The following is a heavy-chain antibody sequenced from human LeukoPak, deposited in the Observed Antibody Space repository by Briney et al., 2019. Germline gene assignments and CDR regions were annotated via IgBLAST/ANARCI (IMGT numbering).Heavy chain of an antibody. CDR3: GRGHWGLDY. CDR2: IKQDGSEK. V-gene: IGHV3-7*01. D-gene: IGHD7-27*01. CDR1: GFSFSSYW. Sequence: GGSLRLSCAASGFSFSSYWMSWVRQAPGKGLEWVANIKQDGSEKHYVDSVKGRFTISRDNAKNSLYLQMNSLRAEDTAVYYCGRGHWGLDYWGQGALVTVSS. J-gene: IGHJ4*02.